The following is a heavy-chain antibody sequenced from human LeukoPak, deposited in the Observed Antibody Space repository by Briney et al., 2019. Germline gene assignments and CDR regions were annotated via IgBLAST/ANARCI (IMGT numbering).Heavy chain of an antibody. J-gene: IGHJ6*03. CDR3: ARDGYYDNSCYYDYYYMDV. CDR1: GGTFTSYA. Sequence: SVKVSCKASGGTFTSYAISWVRQAPGQGLEWMGGIIPIFGTANYAQKFQGRVTITADESTSTAYMELSSLRSEDTAVYYFARDGYYDNSCYYDYYYMDVWGKGTTVTVSS. D-gene: IGHD3-22*01. CDR2: IIPIFGTA. V-gene: IGHV1-69*01.